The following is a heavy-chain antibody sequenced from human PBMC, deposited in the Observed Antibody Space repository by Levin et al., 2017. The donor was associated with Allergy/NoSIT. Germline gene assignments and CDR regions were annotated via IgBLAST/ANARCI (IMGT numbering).Heavy chain of an antibody. V-gene: IGHV3-23*01. CDR1: GFIFSSYA. CDR3: AKQTAGTDYYYYGMDV. Sequence: GGSLRLSCAASGFIFSSYAMIWVRQAPGKGLEWVSAISGSSGRTYYADSVKGRFTISRDNSKNTLYLQMNSLRAEDTAVYYCAKQTAGTDYYYYGMDVWGQGTTVTVSS. CDR2: ISGSSGRT. J-gene: IGHJ6*02. D-gene: IGHD6-13*01.